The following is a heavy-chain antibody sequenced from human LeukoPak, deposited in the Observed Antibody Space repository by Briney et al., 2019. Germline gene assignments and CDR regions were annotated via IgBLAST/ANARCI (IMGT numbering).Heavy chain of an antibody. CDR1: GFTFSSYW. D-gene: IGHD3-22*01. CDR2: IKQDGSEK. V-gene: IGHV3-7*01. J-gene: IGHJ3*02. CDR3: ARDPSMTVVGAFDI. Sequence: GGSLRLSCAASGFTFSSYWMSWVRQAPGKGLEWVANIKQDGSEKYYVDSVKGRFTISRDNAKNSLYLQMNSLRAEDTAVYYCARDPSMTVVGAFDIWGQGTMVTVSS.